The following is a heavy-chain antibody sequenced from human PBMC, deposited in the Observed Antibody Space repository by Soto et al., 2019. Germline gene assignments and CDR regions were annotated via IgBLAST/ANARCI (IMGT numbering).Heavy chain of an antibody. V-gene: IGHV3-7*05. CDR1: GFIFSNYW. J-gene: IGHJ6*02. CDR2: IKQDGSET. D-gene: IGHD2-2*01. CDR3: ARGTPYCTITTCSSSYYYGMDV. Sequence: EVQLVESGGGLVRPGGSLRLSCAASGFIFSNYWMSWVRQAPGKGLEWVANIKQDGSETYYVDSVKGRFTISRDNAKNSLYLQMNGLRAEDTAVYYCARGTPYCTITTCSSSYYYGMDVWGQGTTVTVSS.